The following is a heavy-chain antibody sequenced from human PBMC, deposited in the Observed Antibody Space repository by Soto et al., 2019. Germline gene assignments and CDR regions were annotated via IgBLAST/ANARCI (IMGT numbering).Heavy chain of an antibody. CDR1: GYTFTGYY. V-gene: IGHV1-69*13. J-gene: IGHJ6*02. CDR2: IIPIFGIP. CDR3: AREDRDRETGLVPAAIDGMDV. Sequence: ASVKVSCKASGYTFTGYYMHWVRQAPGQGLEWIGRIIPIFGIPTYAQKFQGRVTFTADESTSTAYMELSSLRSDDTAVYYCAREDRDRETGLVPAAIDGMDVWGQGTTVTVSS. D-gene: IGHD2-2*01.